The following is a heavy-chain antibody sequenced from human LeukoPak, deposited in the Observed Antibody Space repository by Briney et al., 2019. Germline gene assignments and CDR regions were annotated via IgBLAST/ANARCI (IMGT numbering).Heavy chain of an antibody. CDR3: APSPTVGLGELSPTSAYFDY. V-gene: IGHV1-2*02. Sequence: GGSLRLSCAASGYTFTGYYMHWVRQAPGQGLEWMGWINPNSGGTNYAQKFQGRVTMTRDTSISTAYMELSRLRSDDTAVYYCAPSPTVGLGELSPTSAYFDYWGQGTLVTVSS. J-gene: IGHJ4*02. D-gene: IGHD3-16*02. CDR1: GYTFTGYY. CDR2: INPNSGGT.